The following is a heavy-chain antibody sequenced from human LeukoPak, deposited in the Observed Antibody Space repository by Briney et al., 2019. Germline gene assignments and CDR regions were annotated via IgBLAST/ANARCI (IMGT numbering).Heavy chain of an antibody. CDR3: ARGRVYYDFWSGYSYNWFDP. Sequence: SETLSLTCTVSGGSISSYYWSWIRQPPGKGLEWIGYIYYSGSTNYNPSLKSRVTISVDTSKNQFSLKLSSVTAADTAVYYCARGRVYYDFWSGYSYNWFDPWGQGTLVTVSS. V-gene: IGHV4-59*12. J-gene: IGHJ5*02. CDR2: IYYSGST. CDR1: GGSISSYY. D-gene: IGHD3-3*01.